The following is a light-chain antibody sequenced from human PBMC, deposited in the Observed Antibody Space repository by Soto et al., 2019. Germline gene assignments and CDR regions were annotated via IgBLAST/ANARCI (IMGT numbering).Light chain of an antibody. CDR2: RSN. CDR1: SSNILSNF. CDR3: ATWDDSLSGYV. V-gene: IGLV1-47*01. Sequence: QLVLTQPPSASGTPGQRVTISCSGGSSNILSNFVFWYQHLPGTAPKLLIYRSNQRPSGVPDRFSGSKSVTSASLAISGLRSDDAADYYCATWDDSLSGYVFGGGTKLTVL. J-gene: IGLJ3*02.